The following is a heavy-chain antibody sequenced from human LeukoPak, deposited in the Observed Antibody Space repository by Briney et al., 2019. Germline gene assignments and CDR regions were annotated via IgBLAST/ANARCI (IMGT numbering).Heavy chain of an antibody. D-gene: IGHD3-9*01. V-gene: IGHV3-21*04. CDR1: GFTFSDYS. Sequence: GGSLRLSCAASGFTFSDYSMNWVRQAPGKGLEWVSSICSSSSYIFYADSVRGRFSISRDNAKNSLYLQMNSLRAEDTALYYCARTFYDISTGYYPTGYMDVWGKGTTVTVSS. CDR3: ARTFYDISTGYYPTGYMDV. J-gene: IGHJ6*03. CDR2: ICSSSSYI.